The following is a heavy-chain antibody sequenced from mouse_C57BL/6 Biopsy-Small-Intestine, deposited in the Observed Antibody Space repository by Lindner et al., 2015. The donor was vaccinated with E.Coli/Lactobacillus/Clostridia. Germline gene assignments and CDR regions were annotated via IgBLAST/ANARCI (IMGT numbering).Heavy chain of an antibody. CDR1: GITFSDYG. CDR2: ISSGSNTI. J-gene: IGHJ2*01. Sequence: VQLQESGGGLVKPGGSLKLSCAASGITFSDYGMHWVRQAPEKGLQWVAHISSGSNTIFYADTVKGRFTISRDNAKRTLFLQMTSLRSEDTAMYYCARGNYGGNYFDYWGQGTTLTVSS. V-gene: IGHV5-17*01. CDR3: ARGNYGGNYFDY. D-gene: IGHD2-1*01.